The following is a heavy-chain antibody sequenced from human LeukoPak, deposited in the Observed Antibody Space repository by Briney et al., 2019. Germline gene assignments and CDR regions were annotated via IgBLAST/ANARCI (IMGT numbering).Heavy chain of an antibody. V-gene: IGHV3-23*01. D-gene: IGHD1-14*01. Sequence: GGSLRLSCAGSGFTFSTYAMNWVRQAPGKGLDWVSGIIGSAARTYYAGSVKGRFTISRDNSKNTVYLQMNSLRAEDTAVYYCAKDYTPDGLNGIDYWGQGTRVTVSS. J-gene: IGHJ4*02. CDR2: IIGSAART. CDR3: AKDYTPDGLNGIDY. CDR1: GFTFSTYA.